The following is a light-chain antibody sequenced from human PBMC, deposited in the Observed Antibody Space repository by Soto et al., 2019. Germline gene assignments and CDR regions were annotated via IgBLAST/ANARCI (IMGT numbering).Light chain of an antibody. CDR2: DAS. CDR1: QSVGTY. CDR3: QQRSNWLLT. J-gene: IGKJ4*01. Sequence: EIVLTQSPATLSLSPGERATLSCRASQSVGTYLAWYQQKPGQAPRLLIYDASNRATGIPARFSGSGSGTDFTLTISGLEPEDFAVYYCQQRSNWLLTFGGGTKVEIK. V-gene: IGKV3-11*01.